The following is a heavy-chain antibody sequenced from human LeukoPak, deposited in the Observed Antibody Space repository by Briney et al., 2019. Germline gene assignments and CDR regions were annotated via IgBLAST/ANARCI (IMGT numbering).Heavy chain of an antibody. D-gene: IGHD2-2*01. V-gene: IGHV5-51*01. CDR2: IYPGNSDT. CDR1: GDRLTNNW. CDR3: ARDGRYCSSTSCYGNNWFDP. J-gene: IGHJ5*02. Sequence: GESLKISCKISGDRLTNNWIGWVRQVPGKGLEWLGLIYPGNSDTRYSPFFQGQVTFSVDTSISTAYMELSRLRSDDTAVYYCARDGRYCSSTSCYGNNWFDPWGQGTLVTVSS.